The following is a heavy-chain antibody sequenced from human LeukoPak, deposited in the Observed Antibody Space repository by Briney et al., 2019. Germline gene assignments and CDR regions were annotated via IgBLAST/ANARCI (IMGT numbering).Heavy chain of an antibody. CDR1: GGTFSSYA. V-gene: IGHV1-69*13. J-gene: IGHJ5*02. CDR3: ARVIPPGSLEWLLGWFDP. Sequence: APVKVSCKASGGTFSSYAISWVRQAPGQGLEWMGGIIPIFGTANYAQKFQGRVTITADESTSTAYMELSSLRSEDTAVYYCARVIPPGSLEWLLGWFDPWGQGTLVTVSS. CDR2: IIPIFGTA. D-gene: IGHD3-3*01.